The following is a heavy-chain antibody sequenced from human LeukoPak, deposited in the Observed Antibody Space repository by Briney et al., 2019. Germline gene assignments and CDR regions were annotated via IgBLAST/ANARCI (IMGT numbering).Heavy chain of an antibody. D-gene: IGHD6-13*01. CDR1: GGSISTNYY. CDR3: ARQRITAADGTKGNFDY. V-gene: IGHV4-39*01. CDR2: FYSSGTT. J-gene: IGHJ4*02. Sequence: SETLSLTCTVSGGSISTNYYWGWIRQPPGKGLEWIGTFYSSGTTYYNPTLKSRVNLSVDTSTKRSYLNLNSVTAADTALYYCARQRITAADGTKGNFDYWGQGTLVTVSS.